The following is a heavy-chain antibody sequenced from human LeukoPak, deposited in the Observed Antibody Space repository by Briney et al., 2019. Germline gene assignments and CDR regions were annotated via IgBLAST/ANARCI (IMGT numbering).Heavy chain of an antibody. CDR3: ARDGPLDLRLDY. CDR2: IWYYGSNK. CDR1: GFTFSSYG. V-gene: IGHV3-33*01. Sequence: GRPLRLSCAASGFTFSSYGIHWVRQAPGKGLEGVALIWYYGSNKYYVDSVKGRFTISRDNSKNTLYLQMNSLRGEDTAVYYCARDGPLDLRLDYWGQGTPVTVSS. J-gene: IGHJ4*02.